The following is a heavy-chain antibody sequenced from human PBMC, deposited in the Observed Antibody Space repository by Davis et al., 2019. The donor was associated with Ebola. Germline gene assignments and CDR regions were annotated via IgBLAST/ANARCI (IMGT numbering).Heavy chain of an antibody. J-gene: IGHJ4*02. V-gene: IGHV3-23*01. Sequence: GESPKISCAASGFTFSSYAMSWVRQAPGKGLEWVSAISGSGGSTYYADSVKGRFTISRDNSKNTLYLQMNSLRAEDTAVYYCAKDESRGFGTLPGYWGQGTLVTVSS. CDR3: AKDESRGFGTLPGY. D-gene: IGHD3-10*01. CDR2: ISGSGGST. CDR1: GFTFSSYA.